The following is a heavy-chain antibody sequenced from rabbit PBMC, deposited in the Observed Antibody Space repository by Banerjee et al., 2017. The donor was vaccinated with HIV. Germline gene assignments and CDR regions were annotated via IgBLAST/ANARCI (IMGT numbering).Heavy chain of an antibody. D-gene: IGHD6-1*01. CDR2: IDPIFTSA. J-gene: IGHJ4*01. CDR3: VRDAGDVLYGYVDLNL. V-gene: IGHV1S47*01. Sequence: QEQLEESGGDLVKPEGSLTITCTASGFSFSSYGVSWVRQAPGKGLEWIGYIDPIFTSAYYASWVNGRFSISRENTQNTVSLQMNSLTAADTATYFCVRDAGDVLYGYVDLNLWGPGTLVTVS. CDR1: GFSFSSYG.